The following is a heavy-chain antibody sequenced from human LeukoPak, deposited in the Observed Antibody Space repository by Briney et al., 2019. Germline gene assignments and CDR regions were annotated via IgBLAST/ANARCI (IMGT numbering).Heavy chain of an antibody. Sequence: GGSLRLSCAASGFTFSSYTMNWVRQAPGKGLEWVSCISSSSSTIYYADSVKGRFTISRDNAKNSLYLQMNSLRAEDTAVYYCASPTVTTSFYYYGMDVWGQGTTVTVSS. CDR3: ASPTVTTSFYYYGMDV. CDR1: GFTFSSYT. D-gene: IGHD4-17*01. V-gene: IGHV3-48*04. J-gene: IGHJ6*02. CDR2: ISSSSSTI.